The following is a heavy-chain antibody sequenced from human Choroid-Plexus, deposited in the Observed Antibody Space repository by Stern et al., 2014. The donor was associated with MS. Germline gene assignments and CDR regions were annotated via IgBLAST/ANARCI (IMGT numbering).Heavy chain of an antibody. CDR1: GFTFGSCA. CDR2: VSYDGSNK. D-gene: IGHD2/OR15-2a*01. V-gene: IGHV3-30*18. J-gene: IGHJ5*02. CDR3: AKDRQYLTYFFDH. Sequence: QVQLVQSGGGVVQPGRPLRLSCVASGFTFGSCAMHWVRQAPGKGLEWVAGVSYDGSNKYYADSVKGRFTISRDNSQTTLYMQMSSLRPEDTAVYYCAKDRQYLTYFFDHWGQGSLVPVSS.